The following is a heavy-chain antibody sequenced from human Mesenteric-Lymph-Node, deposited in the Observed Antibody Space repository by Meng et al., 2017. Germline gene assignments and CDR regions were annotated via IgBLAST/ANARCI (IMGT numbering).Heavy chain of an antibody. D-gene: IGHD3-22*01. CDR2: ISGSGGST. CDR3: AKGHTKAGRRYYDSSGYYSQ. Sequence: GGSLRLSCAASGFTFSSYAMSWVRQAPGKGLEWVSAISGSGGSTYYADSVRGRFTISRDNSKNTLYLQMNSLRAEDTAVYYCAKGHTKAGRRYYDSSGYYSQWGQGTMVTVSS. J-gene: IGHJ4*02. CDR1: GFTFSSYA. V-gene: IGHV3-23*01.